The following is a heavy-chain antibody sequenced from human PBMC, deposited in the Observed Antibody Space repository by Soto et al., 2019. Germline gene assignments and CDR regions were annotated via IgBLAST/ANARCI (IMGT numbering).Heavy chain of an antibody. CDR3: VKDRGKIYKDFDY. V-gene: IGHV3-64D*06. CDR1: GFTFSNFA. J-gene: IGHJ4*02. CDR2: ISNSGGST. Sequence: GGSLRLSCSASGFTFSNFAFHWVRQAPGKGLEYVSAISNSGGSTYYVDSVKGRFTVSRDNPKNTLSLQMSSLRTEDTAVYYCVKDRGKIYKDFDYWGQGTLVTVSS. D-gene: IGHD3-10*01.